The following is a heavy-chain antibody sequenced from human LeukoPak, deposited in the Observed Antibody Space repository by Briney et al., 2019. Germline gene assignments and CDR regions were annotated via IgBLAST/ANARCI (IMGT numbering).Heavy chain of an antibody. J-gene: IGHJ4*02. V-gene: IGHV3-30*02. D-gene: IGHD6-13*01. CDR3: AKIAAAAPFDY. CDR2: IWYDGSNT. CDR1: GFTFSSYG. Sequence: GGSLRLSCAASGFTFSSYGLHWVRQAPGKGLEWVAVIWYDGSNTYYPDSVKGRFTISRDDSKNTLYLQMNSLRAEDTAVYYCAKIAAAAPFDYWGQGTLVTVSS.